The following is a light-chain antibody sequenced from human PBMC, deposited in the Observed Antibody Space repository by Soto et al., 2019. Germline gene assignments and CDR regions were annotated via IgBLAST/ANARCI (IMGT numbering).Light chain of an antibody. CDR1: QSVSSSY. V-gene: IGKV3-20*01. CDR3: QQYGSAPTLT. Sequence: EIVFTKSPCTLSLSPGERATLSCRASQSVSSSYLAWYQQKPGQAPRLLIYGASSRATGIPDRFSGSGSGTDFTLTISRLEPEDFAVYYCQQYGSAPTLTFGGGTKVAI. J-gene: IGKJ4*01. CDR2: GAS.